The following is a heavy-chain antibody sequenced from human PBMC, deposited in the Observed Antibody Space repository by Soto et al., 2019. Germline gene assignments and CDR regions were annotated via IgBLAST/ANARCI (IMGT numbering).Heavy chain of an antibody. CDR2: ITGSGDYT. Sequence: PGGSLRLSCAASGFTFSSHTMNWVRQAPGKGLEWVSTITGSGDYTYYPDSLKGRFTVSRDNAKNSLYLQMDSLRVEDTAVYYCARDHMVTSHFDCWGQGPLVTVSS. J-gene: IGHJ4*02. V-gene: IGHV3-21*01. D-gene: IGHD2-21*02. CDR1: GFTFSSHT. CDR3: ARDHMVTSHFDC.